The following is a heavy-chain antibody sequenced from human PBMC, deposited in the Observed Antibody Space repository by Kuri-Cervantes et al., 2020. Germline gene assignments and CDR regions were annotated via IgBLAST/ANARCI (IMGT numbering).Heavy chain of an antibody. Sequence: GGSLRLSCAASGFTYSTYAMSWVRQAPGKGLEWVSAISGSSSYIYYADSVKGRFTISRDNAKNSLYLQMNSLRAEDTAVYYCARDLSSSAGCDYWGQGTLVTVSS. CDR2: ISGSSSYI. CDR3: ARDLSSSAGCDY. CDR1: GFTYSTYA. J-gene: IGHJ4*02. D-gene: IGHD2/OR15-2a*01. V-gene: IGHV3-21*01.